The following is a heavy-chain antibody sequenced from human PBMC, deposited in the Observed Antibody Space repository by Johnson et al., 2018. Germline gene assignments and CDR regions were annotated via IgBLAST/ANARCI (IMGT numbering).Heavy chain of an antibody. D-gene: IGHD3-22*01. V-gene: IGHV3-30*03. J-gene: IGHJ1*01. CDR3: ARVTTDFYDSSGYGFQH. CDR1: GFTFNSHG. CDR2: ISADGSVG. Sequence: QVQLVQSGGGVVQPGRSLRLSCTGSGFTFNSHGMHWVRQAPGKGLEWVAIISADGSVGYYADSVKGRFTISRENSKNMLYLQMNSLRAEDTAVYYCARVTTDFYDSSGYGFQHWGQGTLVTVSS.